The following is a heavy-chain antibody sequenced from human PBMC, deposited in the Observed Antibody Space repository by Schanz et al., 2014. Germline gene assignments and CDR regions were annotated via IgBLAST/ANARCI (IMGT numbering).Heavy chain of an antibody. CDR3: ARSRSGFYFDY. CDR1: GFTFSSYS. Sequence: EVQLVESGGGLVQPGGSLRLSCAASGFTFSSYSMNWVRQAPGKGLEWVSYISSASSTINYADSVKGRFTISRDNSKNTVYIQMNSLRAEDTAVYYCARSRSGFYFDYWGQGTLVTVSS. CDR2: ISSASSTI. V-gene: IGHV3-48*01. D-gene: IGHD1-26*01. J-gene: IGHJ4*02.